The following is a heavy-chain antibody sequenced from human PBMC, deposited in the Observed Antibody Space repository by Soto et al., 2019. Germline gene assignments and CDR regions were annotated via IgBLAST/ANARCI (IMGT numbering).Heavy chain of an antibody. CDR1: GFNFGDYY. V-gene: IGHV3-11*05. Sequence: QVQLVESGGGLVKPGGSLRLSCAASGFNFGDYYMTWIRQAPGKGLEWISYISSASINTDYADSVKGRFTVSRDNAKHSLYLQMNSLTVDDTAVYYCARVVDTILPNWFDPWGQGTLVTVSS. J-gene: IGHJ5*02. CDR3: ARVVDTILPNWFDP. CDR2: ISSASINT. D-gene: IGHD5-18*01.